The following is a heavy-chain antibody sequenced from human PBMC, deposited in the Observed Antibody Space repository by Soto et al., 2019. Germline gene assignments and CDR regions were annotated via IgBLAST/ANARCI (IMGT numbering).Heavy chain of an antibody. Sequence: QVQLQESGPGLVKPSQTLSLTCTVSGGSISSGGYYWSWIRQHPGKGLEWIGYIYSSGSTYYNPSLKSRVTIPVDTSKHQFSLKLSSVTAADTAVYYCASETSGYCSGGSGPDAFDIWGQGKMVTVSS. V-gene: IGHV4-31*03. CDR3: ASETSGYCSGGSGPDAFDI. D-gene: IGHD2-15*01. CDR2: IYSSGST. CDR1: GGSISSGGYY. J-gene: IGHJ3*02.